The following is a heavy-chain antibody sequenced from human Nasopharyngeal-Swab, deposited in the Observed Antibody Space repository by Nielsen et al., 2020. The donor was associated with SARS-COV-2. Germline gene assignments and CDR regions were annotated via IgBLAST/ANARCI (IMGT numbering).Heavy chain of an antibody. J-gene: IGHJ6*02. CDR2: IIPILGIA. V-gene: IGHV1-69*04. D-gene: IGHD3-10*01. CDR1: GGTFSSYA. CDR3: ARERMVQGQISTYGMDV. Sequence: SVKVSCKASGGTFSSYAISWVRQAPGQGLEWMGRIIPILGIANYAQKFQGRVTITADKSTSTAYMELSSLRSEDTAVYYCARERMVQGQISTYGMDVWGQGTTVTVSS.